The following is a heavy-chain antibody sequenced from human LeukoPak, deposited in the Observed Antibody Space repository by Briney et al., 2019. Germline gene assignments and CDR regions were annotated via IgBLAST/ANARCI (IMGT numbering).Heavy chain of an antibody. J-gene: IGHJ5*02. V-gene: IGHV4-34*01. CDR2: INHSGST. Sequence: SETLSLTCAVYGGSFSGYYWSWIRQPPGKGLEWIGEINHSGSTNYNPSLKSRVTISVDTSKNQFSLKLSSVTAADTVVYYCARVAKYSSGWYGWFDPWGQGTLVTVSS. D-gene: IGHD6-19*01. CDR3: ARVAKYSSGWYGWFDP. CDR1: GGSFSGYY.